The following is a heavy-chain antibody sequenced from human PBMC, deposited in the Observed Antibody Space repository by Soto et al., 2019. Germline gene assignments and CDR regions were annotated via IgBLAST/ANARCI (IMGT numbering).Heavy chain of an antibody. J-gene: IGHJ5*02. CDR1: GYTFTSYA. Sequence: GASVKGSCKASGYTFTSYAMHLVRQAPGQRLEWMGWINAGNGNTKYSQKFQGRVTITRDTSASTAYMELSSLRSEDTAVYYCARASGAVAGTGVWFDPWGQGTLVTVSS. CDR2: INAGNGNT. V-gene: IGHV1-3*01. CDR3: ARASGAVAGTGVWFDP. D-gene: IGHD6-19*01.